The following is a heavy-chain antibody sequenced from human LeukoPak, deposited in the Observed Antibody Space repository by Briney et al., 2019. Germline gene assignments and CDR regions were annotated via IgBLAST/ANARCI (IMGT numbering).Heavy chain of an antibody. Sequence: GGSLRRSCAASGFTFSSYSMNWVRQAPGKGLEWVSSISSSSSYIYYADSVKGRFTISRDNSKNTLYLQMNSLRAEDTAVYFCASGSYCDYWGQGTLVTVSS. J-gene: IGHJ4*02. V-gene: IGHV3-21*04. CDR2: ISSSSSYI. CDR3: ASGSYCDY. D-gene: IGHD1-26*01. CDR1: GFTFSSYS.